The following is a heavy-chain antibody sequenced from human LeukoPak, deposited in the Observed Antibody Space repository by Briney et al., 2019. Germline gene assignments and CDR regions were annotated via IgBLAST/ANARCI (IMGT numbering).Heavy chain of an antibody. Sequence: SVKVRFTISRDNAKNSLYLQMNSLRAEDTALYYCAREDDFRFDPWGQGTLVTVSS. CDR3: AREDDFRFDP. V-gene: IGHV3-20*03. D-gene: IGHD3-3*01. J-gene: IGHJ5*02.